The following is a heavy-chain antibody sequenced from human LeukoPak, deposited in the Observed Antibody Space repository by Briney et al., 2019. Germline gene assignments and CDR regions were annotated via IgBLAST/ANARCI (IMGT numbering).Heavy chain of an antibody. CDR2: IHYSGST. V-gene: IGHV4-59*13. D-gene: IGHD3-16*01. CDR3: ARGFGAVNRGPSFDY. J-gene: IGHJ4*02. CDR1: GGSITNYY. Sequence: SSETLSLTGTVSGGSITNYYRSSIRQPPGKGLEWIGSIHYSGSTNYNPSLKSRVTISVDTSRNQFSLKLPSMTAADTAVYYCARGFGAVNRGPSFDYWGQGTLVTVSS.